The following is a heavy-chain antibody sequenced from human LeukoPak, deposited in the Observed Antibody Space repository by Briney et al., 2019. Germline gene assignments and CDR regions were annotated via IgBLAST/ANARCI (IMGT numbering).Heavy chain of an antibody. CDR3: ARNEYYDSWSGYLGYFDY. Sequence: SETLSLTCTVSSYSISSGYYWGWIRQSPGKGLEWIGSIYHSGTIYFNPSLKSRVTISVDTSRNQFSLKLNSVTAADTAVYYCARNEYYDSWSGYLGYFDYWGQGTLVTVSS. J-gene: IGHJ4*02. D-gene: IGHD3-3*01. CDR1: SYSISSGYY. CDR2: IYHSGTI. V-gene: IGHV4-38-2*02.